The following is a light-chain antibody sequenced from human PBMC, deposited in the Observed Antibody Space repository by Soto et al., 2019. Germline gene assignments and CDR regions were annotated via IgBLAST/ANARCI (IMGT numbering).Light chain of an antibody. J-gene: IGLJ1*01. CDR3: ISYTTSAPYV. Sequence: QSALAQPASVSGSAGQSITISCTGTPSYVVAYNFVSLYQHHPGRAPKLVIYEVTIRPSGVSNRFSGSKSGNTASLTISGLQAEDEADYYCISYTTSAPYVFGSGTKV. V-gene: IGLV2-14*01. CDR2: EVT. CDR1: PSYVVAYNF.